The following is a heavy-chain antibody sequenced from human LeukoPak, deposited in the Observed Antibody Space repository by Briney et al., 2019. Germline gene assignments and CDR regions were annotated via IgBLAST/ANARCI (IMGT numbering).Heavy chain of an antibody. J-gene: IGHJ4*02. Sequence: GRSLRLSCAASGFTFSSYAMHWVRQAPGKGLEWVAVISYDGANKHYADSVKGRFTISRDNSKNTLYMQMNSLRAEGTAVYYCARGVRIAVAGNIDYWGQGTLVTVSS. D-gene: IGHD6-19*01. CDR2: ISYDGANK. V-gene: IGHV3-30*04. CDR3: ARGVRIAVAGNIDY. CDR1: GFTFSSYA.